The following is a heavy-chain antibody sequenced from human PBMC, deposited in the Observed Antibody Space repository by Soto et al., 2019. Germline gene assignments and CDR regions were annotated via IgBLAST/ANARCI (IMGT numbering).Heavy chain of an antibody. V-gene: IGHV4-31*03. CDR3: ARAPDPYYYDSSGYFGAFAI. D-gene: IGHD3-22*01. CDR1: GGSISSGGYY. J-gene: IGHJ3*02. Sequence: SETLSLTCTVSGGSISSGGYYWSWIRQHPGKGLEWIGYIYYSGSTYYTPSLKSRVTISVDTSKNQFSLKLSSVTAADTAVYYCARAPDPYYYDSSGYFGAFAIWGQGTMVTFS. CDR2: IYYSGST.